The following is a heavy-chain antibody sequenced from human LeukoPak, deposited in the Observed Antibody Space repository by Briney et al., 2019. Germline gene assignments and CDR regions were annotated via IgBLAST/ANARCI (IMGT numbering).Heavy chain of an antibody. CDR1: GGSISSYY. CDR2: IYYSGST. V-gene: IGHV4-59*01. Sequence: SETLSLTCTVSGGSISSYYWSWIRQPPGKGLEWIGYIYYSGSTNYNPSLKSRVTISVDASKNQFSLKLSSVTAADTAVYYCARGSSYGSGSYYSWFDPWGQGTLVTVSS. CDR3: ARGSSYGSGSYYSWFDP. J-gene: IGHJ5*02. D-gene: IGHD3-10*01.